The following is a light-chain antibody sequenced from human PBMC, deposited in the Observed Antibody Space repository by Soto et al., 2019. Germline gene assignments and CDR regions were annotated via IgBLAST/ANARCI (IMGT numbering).Light chain of an antibody. J-gene: IGKJ5*01. V-gene: IGKV3-15*01. CDR2: RAS. CDR1: QSVSDN. Sequence: IGQSPDTLYVCPVERVTLSCMASQSVSDNLAWYQQKPGQGPRLLVYRASTRTLGIPARFSGSESGTEFTLTISSLQSEDFAVYYCQQYNSWPITFGQGTRLEI. CDR3: QQYNSWPIT.